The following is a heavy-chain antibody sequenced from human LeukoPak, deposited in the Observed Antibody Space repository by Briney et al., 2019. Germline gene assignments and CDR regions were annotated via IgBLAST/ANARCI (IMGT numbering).Heavy chain of an antibody. CDR3: ARGRGDFWSDYYREPFDY. CDR2: ISAYNGNT. D-gene: IGHD3-3*01. Sequence: ASVKVSCKASGYTFTSYGISWVRQAPGQGLEWMGWISAYNGNTNYAQKLQGRVTMTTDTSTSTAYMELRSLRSDDTAVYYCARGRGDFWSDYYREPFDYWGQGTLVTVSS. J-gene: IGHJ4*02. CDR1: GYTFTSYG. V-gene: IGHV1-18*01.